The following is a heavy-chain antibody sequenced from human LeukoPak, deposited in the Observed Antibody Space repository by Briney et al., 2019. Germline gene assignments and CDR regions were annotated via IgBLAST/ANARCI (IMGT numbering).Heavy chain of an antibody. CDR3: ARYAGNSPIDYYFDF. J-gene: IGHJ4*02. Sequence: ASVKVSCRASGYTFTSYWIGWVRQMPGKGLEWMGIIYPGDSDTRYSPSFQGQVTISADKSISTAYLQWTSLKASDTAMYYCARYAGNSPIDYYFDFCGQGTLVTVSS. D-gene: IGHD4-23*01. CDR2: IYPGDSDT. V-gene: IGHV5-51*01. CDR1: GYTFTSYW.